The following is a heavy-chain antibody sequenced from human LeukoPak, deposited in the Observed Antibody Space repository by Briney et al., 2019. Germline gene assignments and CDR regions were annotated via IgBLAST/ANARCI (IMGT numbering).Heavy chain of an antibody. Sequence: PGGSLRLSCAASGFTFSSYSMNWVRQAPGKGLEWVSGINWNGGSTGYADSVKGRFTISRDNTKNSLYLQMNSLRAEDTAVYYCARVLAGDSSDYYYFDYYYMDVWGKGTTVTISS. CDR2: INWNGGST. J-gene: IGHJ6*03. CDR1: GFTFSSYS. D-gene: IGHD3-22*01. CDR3: ARVLAGDSSDYYYFDYYYMDV. V-gene: IGHV3-20*04.